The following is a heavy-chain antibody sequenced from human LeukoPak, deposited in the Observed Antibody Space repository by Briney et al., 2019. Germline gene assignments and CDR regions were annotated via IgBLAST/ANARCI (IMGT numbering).Heavy chain of an antibody. D-gene: IGHD1-26*01. J-gene: IGHJ4*02. CDR3: AKDPGATTVLDY. CDR2: VNSDGYST. Sequence: GGSLRLSCAASGFTFSSYWMHWVRQVPGRGLVWVSRVNSDGYSTSYADSVKGRFTISRDNAKSTLYLQMNSLRAEDTAVYYCAKDPGATTVLDYWGQGTLVTVSS. V-gene: IGHV3-74*01. CDR1: GFTFSSYW.